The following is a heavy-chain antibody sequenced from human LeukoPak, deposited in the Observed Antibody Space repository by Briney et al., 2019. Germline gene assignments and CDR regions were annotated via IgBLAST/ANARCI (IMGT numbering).Heavy chain of an antibody. CDR3: ARRVAAAGTNEVGDYYYYYYMDV. V-gene: IGHV4-59*01. CDR2: IYCSGST. D-gene: IGHD6-13*01. Sequence: PSETLSLTCTVSGGSISSYYWSWIRQPPGKGLEWIGYIYCSGSTNYNPSLKSRVTISVDTSKNQFSLKLSSVTAADTAVYYCARRVAAAGTNEVGDYYYYYYMDVWGKGTTVTVSS. CDR1: GGSISSYY. J-gene: IGHJ6*03.